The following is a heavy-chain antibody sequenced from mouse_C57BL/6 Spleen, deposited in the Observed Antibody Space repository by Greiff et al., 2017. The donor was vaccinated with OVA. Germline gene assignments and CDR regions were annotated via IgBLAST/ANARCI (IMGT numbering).Heavy chain of an antibody. Sequence: QVQLQQSGAELVRPGASVKLSCKASGYTFTDYYINWVKQRPGQGLEWIARIYPGSGNTYYNEKFKGQATLTAEKSSSTAYMQLSSLTSEDSAVYFCARREGDYDGFAYWGQGTLVTVSA. V-gene: IGHV1-76*01. CDR1: GYTFTDYY. CDR2: IYPGSGNT. J-gene: IGHJ3*01. CDR3: ARREGDYDGFAY. D-gene: IGHD2-4*01.